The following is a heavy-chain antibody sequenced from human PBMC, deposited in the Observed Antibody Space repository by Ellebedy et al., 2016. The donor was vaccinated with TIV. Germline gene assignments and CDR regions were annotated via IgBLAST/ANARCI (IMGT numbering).Heavy chain of an antibody. CDR3: ARHTSRNWFDP. V-gene: IGHV4-39*01. CDR1: GGSISSSSYY. D-gene: IGHD2/OR15-2a*01. J-gene: IGHJ5*02. CDR2: VYISGGT. Sequence: MPSETLSLTCIVSGGSISSSSYYWGWMRQPPGKGLEWIGSVYISGGTYHNPSLKSRVTISVDTTKNQFSLKLSSVTAADTAVYYFARHTSRNWFDPWGQGTLVTVSS.